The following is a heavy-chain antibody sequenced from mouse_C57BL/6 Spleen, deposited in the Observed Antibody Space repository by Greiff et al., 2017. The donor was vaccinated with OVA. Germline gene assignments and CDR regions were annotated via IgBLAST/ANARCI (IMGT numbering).Heavy chain of an antibody. V-gene: IGHV5-6*01. CDR2: ISSGGSYT. CDR3: ARPAGSSPYFDY. Sequence: EVKLVESGGDLVKPGGSLKLSCAASGFTFSSYGMSWVRQTPDKRLEWVATISSGGSYTYYPDSVKGRFTISRDNAKNTLYLQMSSLKSEDTAMYYCARPAGSSPYFDYWGQGTTLTVSS. CDR1: GFTFSSYG. J-gene: IGHJ2*01.